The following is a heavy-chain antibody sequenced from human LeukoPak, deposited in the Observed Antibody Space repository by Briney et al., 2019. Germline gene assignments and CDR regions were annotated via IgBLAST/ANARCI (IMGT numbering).Heavy chain of an antibody. V-gene: IGHV4-34*01. D-gene: IGHD6-19*01. J-gene: IGHJ4*02. Sequence: SETLSLTCAVYGGSFSGYYWSWIRQPPGKGLEWIGEINHSGSTNYNPSLKSRVTISVDTSKNQFSLQLNSVTPEDTAVYYCCLGIAVAGALGSFDYWGQGTLVTVSS. CDR1: GGSFSGYY. CDR3: CLGIAVAGALGSFDY. CDR2: INHSGST.